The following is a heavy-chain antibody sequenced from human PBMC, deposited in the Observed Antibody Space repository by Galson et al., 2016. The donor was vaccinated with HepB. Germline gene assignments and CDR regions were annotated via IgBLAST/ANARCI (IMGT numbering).Heavy chain of an antibody. V-gene: IGHV4-4*02. D-gene: IGHD4/OR15-4a*01. CDR1: DGSISNSHW. J-gene: IGHJ6*02. Sequence: SETLSLTCGVSDGSISNSHWWTWVRQPPGKGLEWIGEIYHSGPTNYHPSPHSRVTISIDRSKNQFSLKLTSVTAADTAIYYCGRILDYWYGVGVWGQGTTVTVSS. CDR3: GRILDYWYGVGV. CDR2: IYHSGPT.